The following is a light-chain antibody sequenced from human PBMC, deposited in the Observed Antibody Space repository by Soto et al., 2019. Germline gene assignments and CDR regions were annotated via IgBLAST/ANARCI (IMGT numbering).Light chain of an antibody. CDR2: EVV. Sequence: QSVLTQPASVSGSPGQSITISCLGSNNDIGPYDYVSWFQQHTGEAPKVIIYEVVNRASGVSDRFFGFKSGNTASLTISGLQAEDDADYYCGSYTTSDTWVFGGGTKLTVL. J-gene: IGLJ3*02. V-gene: IGLV2-14*01. CDR3: GSYTTSDTWV. CDR1: NNDIGPYDY.